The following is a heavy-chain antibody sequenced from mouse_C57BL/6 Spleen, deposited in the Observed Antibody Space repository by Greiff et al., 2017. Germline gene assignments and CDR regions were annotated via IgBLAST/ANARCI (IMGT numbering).Heavy chain of an antibody. J-gene: IGHJ3*01. Sequence: QVQLQQSGPELVKPGASVKISCKASGYAFSSSWLNWVKQRPGKGLEWIGRIYPGDGDTNYNGKFKGKATLTADKSSSTAYMQLSSLTSEDSAVYFCARSDYYGSSSFAYWGQGTLVTVSA. CDR2: IYPGDGDT. D-gene: IGHD1-1*01. V-gene: IGHV1-82*01. CDR1: GYAFSSSW. CDR3: ARSDYYGSSSFAY.